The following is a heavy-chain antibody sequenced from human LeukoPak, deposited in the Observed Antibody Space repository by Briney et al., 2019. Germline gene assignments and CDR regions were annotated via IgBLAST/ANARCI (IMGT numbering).Heavy chain of an antibody. D-gene: IGHD4-23*01. J-gene: IGHJ4*02. CDR1: GFTFTNAW. V-gene: IGHV3-15*07. CDR3: AKEDSYGGNSDYFDY. CDR2: IKNKSNGGTT. Sequence: GGSLRLSCAASGFTFTNAWMNWVRQAPGKGLEWVGRIKNKSNGGTTDYAAPVRGRFTISRDDSENTLYLQMNSLRAEDTAVYYCAKEDSYGGNSDYFDYWGQGTLVTVSS.